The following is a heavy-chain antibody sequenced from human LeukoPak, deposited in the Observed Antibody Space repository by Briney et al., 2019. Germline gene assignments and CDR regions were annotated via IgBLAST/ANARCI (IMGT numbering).Heavy chain of an antibody. CDR3: AKEGPTGTTKFDY. CDR2: ISENGGTT. V-gene: IGHV3-23*01. CDR1: GFTFSSYA. J-gene: IGHJ4*02. Sequence: PGGSLRLSCAASGFTFSSYAMSWLRQAPGKGLGWVSAISENGGTTYCADSVKGRSTISRGNSKNTLSLQLNSLRAEDTAVHYCAKEGPTGTTKFDYWGQGTLVTVSS. D-gene: IGHD1-1*01.